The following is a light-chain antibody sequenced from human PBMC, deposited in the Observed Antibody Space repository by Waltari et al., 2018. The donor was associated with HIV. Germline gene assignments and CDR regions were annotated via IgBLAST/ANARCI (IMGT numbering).Light chain of an antibody. CDR1: ESVVNY. Sequence: EIVMTQSPATLSLSPGERATLSCKASESVVNYLAWYQQTPGQAPGLLIYGASTTATGVAGRFSGNGSGTEFTLTINSPQPEDFAIYYCHQYKSRPYTFGQGTKLEI. CDR2: GAS. V-gene: IGKV3-15*01. CDR3: HQYKSRPYT. J-gene: IGKJ2*01.